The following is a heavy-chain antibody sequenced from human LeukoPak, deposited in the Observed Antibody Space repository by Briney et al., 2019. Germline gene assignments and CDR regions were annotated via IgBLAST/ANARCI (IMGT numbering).Heavy chain of an antibody. Sequence: PGGSLRLSCAASGFTFGDYAMSWVRQAPGKGLEWVASMRRDGGSKCYADSVKGRFTISRDNAKNSLYLQMNSLRAEDTAVYYCARDRYVDYGRWADYFEYWGQGTLVTVSS. D-gene: IGHD4-17*01. CDR2: MRRDGGSK. J-gene: IGHJ4*02. CDR3: ARDRYVDYGRWADYFEY. V-gene: IGHV3-9*01. CDR1: GFTFGDYA.